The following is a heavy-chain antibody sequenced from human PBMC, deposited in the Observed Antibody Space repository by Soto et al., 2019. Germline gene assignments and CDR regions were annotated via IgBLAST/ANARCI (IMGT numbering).Heavy chain of an antibody. Sequence: SETLSLTCTVSGGSISSYYWSWIRQPPGKGLEWIGYIYYSGSTNYNLSLKSRVTISVDTSKNQFSLKLSSVTAADTAVYYCAFCGYYYGLGNISLKWVDYYYGMDVWGQGTTVTVSS. J-gene: IGHJ6*02. V-gene: IGHV4-59*08. D-gene: IGHD3-10*01. CDR2: IYYSGST. CDR1: GGSISSYY. CDR3: AFCGYYYGLGNISLKWVDYYYGMDV.